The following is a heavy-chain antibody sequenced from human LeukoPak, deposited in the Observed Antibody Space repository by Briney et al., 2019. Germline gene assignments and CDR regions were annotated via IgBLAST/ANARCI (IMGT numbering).Heavy chain of an antibody. D-gene: IGHD5-18*01. CDR3: VVSYLYAFDI. Sequence: TGGSLRLSCSASGFTFSSYAMHWVRQAPGKGLEYVSAISSSGGSTYYADSVKGRFTISRDNYKNTLNLQMSSLRAEDTAVYYCVVSYLYAFDIWGQGTMVTVSS. V-gene: IGHV3-64D*09. J-gene: IGHJ3*02. CDR2: ISSSGGST. CDR1: GFTFSSYA.